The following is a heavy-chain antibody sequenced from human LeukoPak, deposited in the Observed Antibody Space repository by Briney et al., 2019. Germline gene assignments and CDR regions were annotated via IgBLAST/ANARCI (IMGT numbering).Heavy chain of an antibody. D-gene: IGHD2-15*01. CDR1: GFTFSSYG. CDR2: ISYDGSNK. J-gene: IGHJ4*02. Sequence: GGSLRLSCAASGFTFSSYGMHWVRQAPGKGLEWVAVISYDGSNKYYADSVKGRFTISRDNSKNTLYLQMNSLRAEDTAVYYCAKDLGGGYCSGGSCHEVDYWGQGTLVTVSS. V-gene: IGHV3-30*18. CDR3: AKDLGGGYCSGGSCHEVDY.